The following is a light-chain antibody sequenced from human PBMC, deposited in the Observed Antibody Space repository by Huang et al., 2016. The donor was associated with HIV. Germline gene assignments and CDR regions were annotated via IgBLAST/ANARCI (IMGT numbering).Light chain of an antibody. J-gene: IGKJ2*01. CDR2: GAS. Sequence: EIVLTQSPVTPSLSPGEGASLSCRASQGVHNSYLAWYQPKPGQAPRLLIFGASNRATGVPHRVRGSESGTDFILTISGLDPEDFAVYYCQQYGTLPYTFGQGTKLEI. V-gene: IGKV3-20*01. CDR3: QQYGTLPYT. CDR1: QGVHNSY.